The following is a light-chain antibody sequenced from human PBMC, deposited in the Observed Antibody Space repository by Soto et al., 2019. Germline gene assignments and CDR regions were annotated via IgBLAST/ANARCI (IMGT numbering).Light chain of an antibody. V-gene: IGKV3-11*01. J-gene: IGKJ1*01. CDR3: HQRGNGPPWT. CDR1: QNISSY. Sequence: IVLTQSPVTLSLPPGERATLSCRASQNISSYLIWYQQKPGQSPRLLMYDVSNRATGIPARFSGSGSGTDFTLTISSLQSEDFAVYYCHQRGNGPPWTFGQGTKVDIK. CDR2: DVS.